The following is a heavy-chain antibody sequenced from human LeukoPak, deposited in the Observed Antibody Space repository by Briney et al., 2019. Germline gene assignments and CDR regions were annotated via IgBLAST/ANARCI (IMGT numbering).Heavy chain of an antibody. CDR2: IIPIFGTA. CDR1: GGTFSSYA. Sequence: SVKVSCKASGGTFSSYAISWVRQAPGQGLEWMGAIIPIFGTANYAQKFQDRVTITADKSTSTAYMELSSLRSEDTAVYYCARASTLYDSSQYWFDPWGQGTLVTVSS. D-gene: IGHD3-22*01. V-gene: IGHV1-69*06. CDR3: ARASTLYDSSQYWFDP. J-gene: IGHJ5*02.